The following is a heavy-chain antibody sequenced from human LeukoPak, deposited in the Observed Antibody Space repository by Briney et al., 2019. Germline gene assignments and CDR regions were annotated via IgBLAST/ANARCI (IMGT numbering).Heavy chain of an antibody. CDR3: ARSSGSYPPRFDY. V-gene: IGHV5-10-1*01. D-gene: IGHD3-10*01. J-gene: IGHJ4*02. CDR2: IDPSDSYT. CDR1: GYSFTGYW. Sequence: GESLKISCKGSGYSFTGYWISWVRQMPGKGLEWMGRIDPSDSYTNYSPSFQGHVTISADKSISTAYLQWSSLKASDTAMYYCARSSGSYPPRFDYWGQGTLVTVSS.